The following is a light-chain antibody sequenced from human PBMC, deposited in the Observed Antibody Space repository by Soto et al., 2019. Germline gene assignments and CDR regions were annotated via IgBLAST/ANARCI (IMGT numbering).Light chain of an antibody. J-gene: IGKJ4*01. CDR2: DAS. V-gene: IGKV3-11*01. CDR3: QQRSYWL. CDR1: QSVSTY. Sequence: EIMLTQSPATLSLSPGERATLSCRASQSVSTYLAWYQQKPGQAPRLLIYDASNRATGIPARFSGSGSGTDFTLTISSLEPEDFAVYYCQQRSYWLFGGGTKVEIK.